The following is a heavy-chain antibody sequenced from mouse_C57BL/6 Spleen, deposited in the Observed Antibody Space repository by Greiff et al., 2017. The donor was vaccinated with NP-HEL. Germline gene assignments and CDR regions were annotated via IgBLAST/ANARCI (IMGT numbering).Heavy chain of an antibody. D-gene: IGHD1-1*01. CDR1: GYTFTSYW. J-gene: IGHJ1*03. CDR3: ARTPYYYGSSHWYFGV. V-gene: IGHV1-52*01. CDR2: IDPSDSET. Sequence: QVQLQQPGAELVRPGSSVKLSCKASGYTFTSYWMHWVKQRPIQGLEWIGNIDPSDSETHYNQKFKDKATLTVDKSSSTAYMQLSSLTSEDSAVYYCARTPYYYGSSHWYFGVWGTGTTVTVSS.